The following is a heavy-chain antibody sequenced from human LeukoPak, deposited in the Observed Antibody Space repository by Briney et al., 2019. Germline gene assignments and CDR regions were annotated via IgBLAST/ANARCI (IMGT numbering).Heavy chain of an antibody. V-gene: IGHV3-23*01. CDR1: GFTFSSYA. D-gene: IGHD3-22*01. CDR2: ISGSGGST. Sequence: GGSLRLSCAASGFTFSSYAMSWVRQAPGKGLEWVSAISGSGGSTYYADSVKGRFTISRDNSKNTLYLQMNSLRAEDAAVYYCAKSSSSGYYVTNYWGQGTLVTVSS. CDR3: AKSSSSGYYVTNY. J-gene: IGHJ4*02.